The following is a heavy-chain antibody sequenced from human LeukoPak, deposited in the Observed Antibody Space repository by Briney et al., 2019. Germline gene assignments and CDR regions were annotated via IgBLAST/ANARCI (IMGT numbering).Heavy chain of an antibody. CDR1: GFIFSDYA. J-gene: IGHJ4*02. D-gene: IGHD3-10*01. Sequence: GGSLRLSCAASGFIFSDYAMSWVRQAPGKGLECVSVISGSGDSTYDADSVKGRFTISRDNSKNTLYLQMNSLRVEDTAVYYCAKHLWRDLLWFGEGYYFGYWGQGTLVTVSS. V-gene: IGHV3-23*01. CDR2: ISGSGDST. CDR3: AKHLWRDLLWFGEGYYFGY.